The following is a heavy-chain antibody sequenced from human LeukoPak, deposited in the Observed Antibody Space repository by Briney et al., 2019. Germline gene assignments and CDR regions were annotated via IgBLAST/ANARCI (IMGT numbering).Heavy chain of an antibody. CDR2: MNPNSGNT. CDR3: ARVGYSSGWYTGTSEYYFDY. V-gene: IGHV1-8*01. J-gene: IGHJ4*02. D-gene: IGHD6-19*01. Sequence: ASVTVSRKASVYTFTSYDINWVGQATGQGLEWMGWMNPNSGNTGYAQKFQGRVTMTRNTSISTAYMELSSLSSEDTAVYYCARVGYSSGWYTGTSEYYFDYWGRGTLVTVSS. CDR1: VYTFTSYD.